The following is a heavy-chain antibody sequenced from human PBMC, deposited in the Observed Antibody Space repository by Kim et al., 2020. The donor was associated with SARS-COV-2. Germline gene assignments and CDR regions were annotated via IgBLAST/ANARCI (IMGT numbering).Heavy chain of an antibody. D-gene: IGHD6-19*01. J-gene: IGHJ6*02. Sequence: GGSLRLSCAASGFTFSSYGMHWVRQAPGKGLEWVAVIWYDGSNKYYADSVKGRFTISRDNSKNTLYLQMNSLRAEDTAVYYCARNVGSGWYLLPSNDYYYYGMDVWGQGTTVTVSS. CDR1: GFTFSSYG. CDR3: ARNVGSGWYLLPSNDYYYYGMDV. CDR2: IWYDGSNK. V-gene: IGHV3-33*01.